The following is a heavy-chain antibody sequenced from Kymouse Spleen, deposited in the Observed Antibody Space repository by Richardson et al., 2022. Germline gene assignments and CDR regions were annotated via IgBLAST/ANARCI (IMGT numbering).Heavy chain of an antibody. CDR1: GGSVSSGSYY. J-gene: IGHJ4*02. CDR2: IYYSGST. V-gene: IGHV4-61*01. CDR3: AREGGITMVRGAFDY. Sequence: QVQLQESGPGLVKPSETLSLTCTVSGGSVSSGSYYWSWIRQPPGKGLEWIGYIYYSGSTNYNPSLKSRVTISVDTSKNQFSLKLSSVTAADTAVYYCAREGGITMVRGAFDYWGQGTLVTVSS. D-gene: IGHD3-10*01.